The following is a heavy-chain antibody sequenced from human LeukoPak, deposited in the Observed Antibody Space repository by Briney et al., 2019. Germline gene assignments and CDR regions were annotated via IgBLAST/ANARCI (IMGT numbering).Heavy chain of an antibody. CDR1: GGSISSYY. D-gene: IGHD6-13*01. Sequence: PSETLSLTCTVSGGSISSYYWSWIRQPPGKGLEWIGYIYYSGSTNYNPSLKSRVTISVDTSKNQFSLKLSSVTAADTAVYYCAREGSLGYSSSWYDPANDAFDIWGQGTMVTVSS. CDR2: IYYSGST. J-gene: IGHJ3*02. CDR3: AREGSLGYSSSWYDPANDAFDI. V-gene: IGHV4-59*12.